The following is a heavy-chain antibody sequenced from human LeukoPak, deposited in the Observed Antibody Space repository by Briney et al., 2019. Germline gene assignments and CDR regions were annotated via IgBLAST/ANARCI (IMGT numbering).Heavy chain of an antibody. V-gene: IGHV5-51*01. CDR3: ARHSPGYCSSTSCPFDY. D-gene: IGHD2-2*01. Sequence: GESLRISCKGSGYSFTRYWIGWVRQMPGKGLEWMGIIYPGDSDTRYSPSFQGQVTLSADKSITTAYLQWSSLKASDTAMYYCARHSPGYCSSTSCPFDYWGQGTLVTVSS. J-gene: IGHJ4*02. CDR2: IYPGDSDT. CDR1: GYSFTRYW.